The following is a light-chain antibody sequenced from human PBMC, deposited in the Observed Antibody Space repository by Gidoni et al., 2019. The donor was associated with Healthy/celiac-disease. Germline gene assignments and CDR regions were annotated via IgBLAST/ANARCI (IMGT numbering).Light chain of an antibody. CDR2: AAS. Sequence: DIQMTQSPSSLSASVGDRVTITCLASQSISSYLNWYQPKPGKAPKLLIYAASSLQSGVPSRFSGSGSATDFTLTISSLQPEDFATYYCQQSYSTPRTFGPGTKVEIK. J-gene: IGKJ1*01. V-gene: IGKV1-39*01. CDR1: QSISSY. CDR3: QQSYSTPRT.